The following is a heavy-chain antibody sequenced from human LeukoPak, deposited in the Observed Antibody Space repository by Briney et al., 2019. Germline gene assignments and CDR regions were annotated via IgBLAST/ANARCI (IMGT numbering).Heavy chain of an antibody. CDR2: ISGSSSYI. V-gene: IGHV3-21*01. D-gene: IGHD6-6*01. J-gene: IGHJ4*02. Sequence: GGSLRLSCAASGFTFSSYSMNWVRQAPGKGLEWVSSISGSSSYIYYADSVKGRFTISRHNAKNSLYLQMNSLRAEDTAVYYCARHNIAARAFDYWGQGTLVTVSS. CDR1: GFTFSSYS. CDR3: ARHNIAARAFDY.